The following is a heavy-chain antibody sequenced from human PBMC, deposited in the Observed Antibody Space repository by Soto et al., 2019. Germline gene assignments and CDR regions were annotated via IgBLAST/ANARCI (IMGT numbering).Heavy chain of an antibody. CDR1: GFTFISYS. CDR2: MSPDSAYI. D-gene: IGHD1-26*01. V-gene: IGHV3-21*01. CDR3: ERAGTAEPFDF. Sequence: GGSLRLSCAASGFTFISYSMNWVRQAPGKGLEWVSSMSPDSAYIYYADSMKGRFTISRDNAKSSLYLQLDSLRAEDTAVYYCERAGTAEPFDFWGQGTLVTVSS. J-gene: IGHJ4*02.